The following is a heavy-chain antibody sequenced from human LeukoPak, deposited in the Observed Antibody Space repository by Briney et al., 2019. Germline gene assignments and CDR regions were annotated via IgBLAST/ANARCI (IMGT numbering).Heavy chain of an antibody. CDR3: AREHRIAAAVNWFDP. CDR1: GGSISSGGYY. CDR2: IYHSGST. V-gene: IGHV4-30-2*01. Sequence: SETLSLTCTVSGGSISSGGYYWSWIRQPPGKGLEWIGYIYHSGSTYYNPSLKSRVTISVDRSKNQFSLKLSSVTAADTAVYYCAREHRIAAAVNWFDPWGQGTLVTVSS. J-gene: IGHJ5*02. D-gene: IGHD6-13*01.